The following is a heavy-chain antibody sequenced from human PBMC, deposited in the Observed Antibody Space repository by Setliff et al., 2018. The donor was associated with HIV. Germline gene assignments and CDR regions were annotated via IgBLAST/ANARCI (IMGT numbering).Heavy chain of an antibody. J-gene: IGHJ4*02. CDR1: GYTFIDYF. D-gene: IGHD7-27*01. Sequence: GASVKVSCKASGYTFIDYFIHWVRQAPGQGPEWMGWISPYDLSERTSQKFRGRVTMTRDTSINAAYLDLSGLTSDDAAIYYCARQFSNSFDAWGQGTLVTVSS. CDR2: ISPYDLSE. V-gene: IGHV1-2*02. CDR3: ARQFSNSFDA.